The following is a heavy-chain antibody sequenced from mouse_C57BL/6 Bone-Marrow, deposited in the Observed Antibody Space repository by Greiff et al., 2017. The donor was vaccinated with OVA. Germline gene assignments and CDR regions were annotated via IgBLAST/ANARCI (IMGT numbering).Heavy chain of an antibody. D-gene: IGHD2-14*01. Sequence: EVQVVESGGDLVKPGGSLKLSCAASGFTFSSYGMSWVRQTPDKRLEWVATISSGGSYTYYPDSVKGRFTISRDNAKNTLYLQMSSLKSEDTAMYDCARQGIIFYAMDYWGQGTSVTVSS. V-gene: IGHV5-6*01. CDR1: GFTFSSYG. CDR3: ARQGIIFYAMDY. CDR2: ISSGGSYT. J-gene: IGHJ4*01.